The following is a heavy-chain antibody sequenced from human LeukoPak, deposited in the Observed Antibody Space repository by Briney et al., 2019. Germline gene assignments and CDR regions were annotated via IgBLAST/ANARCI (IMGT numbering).Heavy chain of an antibody. CDR2: TSGYNGDT. V-gene: IGHV1-18*01. CDR3: ARGHPHMDV. J-gene: IGHJ6*03. CDR1: GYSFISYG. Sequence: ASVKVSCKASGYSFISYGISWVRQAPGQGLEWMGWTSGYNGDTYYALKFQGRVTMTTDTSTSTAYMDLRSLRSDDTAVYYCARGHPHMDVWGKGTTVTVSS.